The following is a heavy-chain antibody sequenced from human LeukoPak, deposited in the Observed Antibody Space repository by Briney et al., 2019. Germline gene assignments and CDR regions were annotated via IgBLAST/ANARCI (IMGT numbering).Heavy chain of an antibody. CDR1: GFTFDDYG. V-gene: IGHV3-20*04. J-gene: IGHJ4*02. CDR2: INWNSGST. D-gene: IGHD3-10*01. Sequence: GGSLRISCAASGFTFDDYGMSWVRQAPGKGLEWVSGINWNSGSTGYANSVKGRFTISRDNAKNSLYLQMNSLRAEDTALYYCARRRVTFVRGVDITSYYFDYWGQGTLVTVSS. CDR3: ARRRVTFVRGVDITSYYFDY.